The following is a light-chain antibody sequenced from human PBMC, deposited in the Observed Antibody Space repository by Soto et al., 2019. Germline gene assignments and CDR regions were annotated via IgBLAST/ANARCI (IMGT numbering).Light chain of an antibody. CDR2: GPS. CDR3: QKYDSSPRT. Sequence: EIVMTQSPATLSLSPGERASLSCRASESVSTNLAWYQQKAGPAPRLLIYGPSSRATGIPDRFSGSGSGTDFCLTINSLEPEDFAVHYFQKYDSSPRTVGQGTKVDIK. CDR1: ESVSTN. V-gene: IGKV3-20*01. J-gene: IGKJ1*01.